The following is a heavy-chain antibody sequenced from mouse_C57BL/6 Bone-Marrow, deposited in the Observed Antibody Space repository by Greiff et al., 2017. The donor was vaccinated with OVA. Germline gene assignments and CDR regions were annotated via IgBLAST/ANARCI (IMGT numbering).Heavy chain of an antibody. CDR1: GYTFTSYW. D-gene: IGHD1-1*01. CDR3: ARRGDYYGSRYFDV. Sequence: QVQLQQPGAELVKPGASVKMSCKASGYTFTSYWITWVKQRPGQGLEWIGDIYPGSGSTNYNKKFKSKATLTVDTSSSTAYMQLSSLTSEDSAVYYCARRGDYYGSRYFDVWGTGTTVTVSS. J-gene: IGHJ1*03. V-gene: IGHV1-55*01. CDR2: IYPGSGST.